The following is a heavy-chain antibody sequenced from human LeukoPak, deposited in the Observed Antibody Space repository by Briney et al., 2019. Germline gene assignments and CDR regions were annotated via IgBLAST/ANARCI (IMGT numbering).Heavy chain of an antibody. Sequence: ASVKVSCKASGYTFTRYYMHWVRQAPGQGLEWMGWINPNSGGTNYAQKFQGRVTMTRDTSISTAYMELSRLRSDDTAVYYCARSEQADFWSGLTVNWFDPWGQGTLVTVSS. J-gene: IGHJ5*02. CDR1: GYTFTRYY. CDR3: ARSEQADFWSGLTVNWFDP. CDR2: INPNSGGT. V-gene: IGHV1-2*02. D-gene: IGHD3-3*01.